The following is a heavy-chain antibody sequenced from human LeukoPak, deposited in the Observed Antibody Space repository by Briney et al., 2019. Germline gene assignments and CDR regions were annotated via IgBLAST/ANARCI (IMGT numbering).Heavy chain of an antibody. CDR1: GYTFTSYD. V-gene: IGHV1-8*01. CDR3: ARECGYSYGYRY. J-gene: IGHJ4*02. D-gene: IGHD5-18*01. CDR2: MNPNSGNT. Sequence: GASVKVFCKASGYTFTSYDINWVRQATGQGLEWMGWMNPNSGNTGYAQKFQGRVTMTSNTSISTAYMELSSLRSEATAVYYCARECGYSYGYRYWGQGTLVTVSS.